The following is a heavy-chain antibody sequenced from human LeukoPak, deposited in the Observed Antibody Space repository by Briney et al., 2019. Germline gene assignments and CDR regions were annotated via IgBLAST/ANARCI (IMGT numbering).Heavy chain of an antibody. V-gene: IGHV1-46*01. CDR1: GYTFTSYY. J-gene: IGHJ4*02. CDR3: IAYSGSYSYYFDY. D-gene: IGHD1-26*01. Sequence: ASVKVSCKASGYTFTSYYMHWVRQAPGQGLEWMGIINPSGGSTSYAQKFQGRVTMTRDTSISTAYMELSRLRSDDTAVYYCIAYSGSYSYYFDYWGQGTLVTVSS. CDR2: INPSGGST.